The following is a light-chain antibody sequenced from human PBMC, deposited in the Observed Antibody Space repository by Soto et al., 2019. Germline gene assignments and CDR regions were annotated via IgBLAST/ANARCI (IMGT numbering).Light chain of an antibody. V-gene: IGLV1-47*01. CDR1: SSNIGSNY. CDR2: RNN. CDR3: AAWDDSLSGRV. J-gene: IGLJ3*02. Sequence: QSVLTQPPSVPAAPGQKVTVSCSGSSSNIGSNYVYWYQQLPGTAPKLLIYRNNQRPSGVPDRFSGSKSGTSASLAISGLRSEDEADYYCAAWDDSLSGRVFGGGTKLTVL.